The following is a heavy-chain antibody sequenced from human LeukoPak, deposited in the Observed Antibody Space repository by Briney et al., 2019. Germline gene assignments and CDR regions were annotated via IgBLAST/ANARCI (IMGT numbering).Heavy chain of an antibody. J-gene: IGHJ4*02. Sequence: ASVKVSCKASGGTFSSYTISWVRQAPGQGLEWMGRIIPILGIANCAQKFQGRVTITADKSTSTAYMELSSLRSEDTAVYYCARDLSGYCSGGSCSHEYWGQGTLVTVSS. CDR2: IIPILGIA. V-gene: IGHV1-69*04. CDR3: ARDLSGYCSGGSCSHEY. D-gene: IGHD2-15*01. CDR1: GGTFSSYT.